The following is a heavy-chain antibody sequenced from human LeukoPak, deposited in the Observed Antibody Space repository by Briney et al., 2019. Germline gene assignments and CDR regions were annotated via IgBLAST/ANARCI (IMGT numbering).Heavy chain of an antibody. Sequence: GGSLRLSCAASGFTFSSYWMSWVRQAPGKGLEWVANIKQDGSEKYYVDSVKGRFTISRDNAKNSLYLEMNSLRAEDTAVYYCARDKVVGATVFDFWGQGTLVTVSS. CDR2: IKQDGSEK. J-gene: IGHJ4*02. CDR3: ARDKVVGATVFDF. CDR1: GFTFSSYW. V-gene: IGHV3-7*01. D-gene: IGHD1-26*01.